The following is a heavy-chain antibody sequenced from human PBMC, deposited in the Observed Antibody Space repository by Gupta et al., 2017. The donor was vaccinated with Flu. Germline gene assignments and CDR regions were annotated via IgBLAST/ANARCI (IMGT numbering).Heavy chain of an antibody. V-gene: IGHV4-61*07. Sequence: GSTNSNPSLTSRVTISVDTSKNQLSLKLSSVTAADTAVYYCARRGSGSFYNPYYFDSWGQGILVTVSS. J-gene: IGHJ4*02. CDR3: ARRGSGSFYNPYYFDS. D-gene: IGHD3-10*01. CDR2: GST.